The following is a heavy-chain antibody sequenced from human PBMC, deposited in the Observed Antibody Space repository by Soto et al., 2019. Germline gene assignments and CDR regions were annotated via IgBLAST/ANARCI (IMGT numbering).Heavy chain of an antibody. CDR2: IWYDGSNK. Sequence: QVQLVESGGGVVQPGRSLRLSCAASGFTFSSYGMHWVRQAPGKGLEWVAVIWYDGSNKYYADSVKGRFTISRDNSKNTLYLQMNSLRAEDTAVYYCARDFRYCSSTSCSTRTWPGEPLYYYYYGMDVWGQGTTVTVSS. V-gene: IGHV3-33*01. D-gene: IGHD2-2*02. J-gene: IGHJ6*02. CDR1: GFTFSSYG. CDR3: ARDFRYCSSTSCSTRTWPGEPLYYYYYGMDV.